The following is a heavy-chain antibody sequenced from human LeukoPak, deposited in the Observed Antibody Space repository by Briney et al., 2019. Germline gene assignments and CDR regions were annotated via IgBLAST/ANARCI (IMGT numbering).Heavy chain of an antibody. CDR3: ARHLSPTGGRSGYKL. V-gene: IGHV3-74*01. CDR2: INSGGNST. J-gene: IGHJ4*02. Sequence: PGESLTLSCAASGFTFSGYWMHWVRQAPGKGLVWVSRINSGGNSTSYADSVKGRFTISRDNAKNTQYLQMNSLRADDTAVYDCARHLSPTGGRSGYKLWGQGTLVTVSS. D-gene: IGHD3-22*01. CDR1: GFTFSGYW.